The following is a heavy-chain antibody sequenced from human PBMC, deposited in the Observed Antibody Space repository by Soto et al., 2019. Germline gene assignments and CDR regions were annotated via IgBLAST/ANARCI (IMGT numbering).Heavy chain of an antibody. CDR3: ARSSDTVAGIYYYYYGMDV. J-gene: IGHJ6*02. CDR2: ISYDGSNK. Sequence: GGSLRLSCAASGFTFSSYAMHWVRQAPGKGLEWVAVISYDGSNKYYADSVKGRFTISRDNSKNTLYLQMNSLRAEDTAVYYCARSSDTVAGIYYYYYGMDVWGQGTTVTVSS. CDR1: GFTFSSYA. D-gene: IGHD6-19*01. V-gene: IGHV3-30-3*01.